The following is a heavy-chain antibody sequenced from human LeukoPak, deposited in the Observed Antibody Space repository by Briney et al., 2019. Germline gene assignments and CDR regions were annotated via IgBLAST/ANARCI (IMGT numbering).Heavy chain of an antibody. CDR3: AEHDYGDYRQSGYYGMDV. CDR1: GGSISSGGYS. CDR2: IYHSGST. V-gene: IGHV4-30-2*01. J-gene: IGHJ6*02. D-gene: IGHD4-17*01. Sequence: SETLSLTCAVSGGSISSGGYSWSWLRQPPGKGLEWIGYIYHSGSTYYNPSLKSRVTISVDTSKNQFSLKLSSVTAADTAVYYCAEHDYGDYRQSGYYGMDVWGQGTTVTVSS.